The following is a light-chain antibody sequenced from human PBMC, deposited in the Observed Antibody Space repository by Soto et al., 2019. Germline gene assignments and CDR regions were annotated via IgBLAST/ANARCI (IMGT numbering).Light chain of an antibody. CDR3: MQRMEYPGT. CDR1: QSLFNSGDGNTY. J-gene: IGKJ3*01. V-gene: IGKV2-40*01. Sequence: DIVLTKTPLSLPVTPGEPASISCRSSQSLFNSGDGNTYLDWYVQKPGQSPHLLIYALSYRASGVPDRFSGSGSGTEFTLKISRLEAADVGMYYCMQRMEYPGTFGPGTTVDLK. CDR2: ALS.